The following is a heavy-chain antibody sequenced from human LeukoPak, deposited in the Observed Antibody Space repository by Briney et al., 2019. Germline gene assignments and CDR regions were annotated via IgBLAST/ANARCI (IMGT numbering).Heavy chain of an antibody. CDR1: GFTFRSYW. V-gene: IGHV3-74*01. D-gene: IGHD5-18*01. J-gene: IGHJ4*02. CDR3: AKAHTAMDHYFDY. CDR2: INGDGSST. Sequence: GGSLRLSCEASGFTFRSYWMHWVRQAPGKGLVWVSRINGDGSSTSYADSVKGRFTISRDNSRNTVYLQMTSLRAEDTAVYYCAKAHTAMDHYFDYWGQGTLVTVSS.